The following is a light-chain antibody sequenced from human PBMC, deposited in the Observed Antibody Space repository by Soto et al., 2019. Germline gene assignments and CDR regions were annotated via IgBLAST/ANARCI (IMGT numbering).Light chain of an antibody. CDR1: QSVTSN. J-gene: IGKJ3*01. CDR2: GAS. Sequence: EVLLTQSPGTLSLSPGERATLSCRASQSVTSNYLAWYQQKPGQAPRLLIYGASGRATGIPARFSGSGSGTDFTLTISSLQSEDFAVYYCQQFHDWPMTFGPGTKVDI. V-gene: IGKV3-15*01. CDR3: QQFHDWPMT.